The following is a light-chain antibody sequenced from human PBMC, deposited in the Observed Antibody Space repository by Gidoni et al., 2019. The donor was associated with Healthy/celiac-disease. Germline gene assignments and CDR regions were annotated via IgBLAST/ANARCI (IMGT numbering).Light chain of an antibody. V-gene: IGLV3-25*03. J-gene: IGLJ2*01. CDR1: ALPKQY. CDR3: QSADSSGTVV. Sequence: SYELTQPPSVSGSPGQTARITCSGDALPKQYAYWYQQKPGQAPVLGIYKDSERPSGIPERFSGSSSGTTVTLTISGVQAEDEADYYCQSADSSGTVVFGGGTKLTVL. CDR2: KDS.